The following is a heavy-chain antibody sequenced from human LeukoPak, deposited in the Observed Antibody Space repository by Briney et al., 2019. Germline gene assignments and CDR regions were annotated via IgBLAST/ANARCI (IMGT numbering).Heavy chain of an antibody. CDR3: ASGYSGYDYFDY. CDR1: GFTFSSYG. D-gene: IGHD5-12*01. CDR2: IRYDGSKK. V-gene: IGHV3-30*02. J-gene: IGHJ4*02. Sequence: GGSLRLSCAASGFTFSSYGMHWVRQAPGKGLEWVAFIRYDGSKKYYADSVKGRFTISRDNSKNTLYLQMNGLRAEDTAVYYCASGYSGYDYFDYWGQGTLVTVSS.